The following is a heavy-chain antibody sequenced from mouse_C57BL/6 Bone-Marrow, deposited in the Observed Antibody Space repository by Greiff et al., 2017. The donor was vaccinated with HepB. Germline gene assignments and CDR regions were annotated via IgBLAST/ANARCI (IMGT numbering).Heavy chain of an antibody. CDR1: GFTFSDFY. Sequence: EVQLVESGGGLVQSGRSLRLSCATSGFTFSDFYMEWVRQASGKGLEWIAASRNKANDYTTEYSASVKGRFIVSRDTSQSILYLQMNALRAEDTAIYYCARDVMGLWYFDVWGTGTTVTVSS. J-gene: IGHJ1*03. V-gene: IGHV7-1*01. D-gene: IGHD1-1*02. CDR2: SRNKANDYTT. CDR3: ARDVMGLWYFDV.